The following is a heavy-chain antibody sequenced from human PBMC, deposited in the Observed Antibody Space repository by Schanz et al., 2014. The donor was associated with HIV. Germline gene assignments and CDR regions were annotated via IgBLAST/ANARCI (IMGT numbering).Heavy chain of an antibody. Sequence: QVQLVQSGTEVKKPGTSVKVSCKAFGYTFTGYYMHWVRRAPGQGLEWMGWINPDSGGTNYAQNCQGRVTMTRETSISTAYMELIRLRFDDTAVYYCARGGREAAAGSDYWGQGTLVTVSS. CDR3: ARGGREAAAGSDY. D-gene: IGHD6-13*01. J-gene: IGHJ4*02. V-gene: IGHV1-2*02. CDR2: INPDSGGT. CDR1: GYTFTGYY.